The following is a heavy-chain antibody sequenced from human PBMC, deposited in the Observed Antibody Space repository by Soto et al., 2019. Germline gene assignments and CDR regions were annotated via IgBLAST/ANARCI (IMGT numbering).Heavy chain of an antibody. CDR2: FDPEDGET. V-gene: IGHV1-24*01. CDR3: ATGNFDWPHNWLDP. Sequence: RASVKVSCKVSGYTLTELSMHWVRQAPGKGLEWMGGFDPEDGETIYAQKFQGRVTMTEDTSTDTAYMELSSLRSEDTAVYYCATGNFDWPHNWLDPWGQGTLVTGSS. CDR1: GYTLTELS. J-gene: IGHJ5*02. D-gene: IGHD3-9*01.